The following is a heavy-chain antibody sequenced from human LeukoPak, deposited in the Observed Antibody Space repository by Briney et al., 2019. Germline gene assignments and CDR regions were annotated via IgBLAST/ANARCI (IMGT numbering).Heavy chain of an antibody. J-gene: IGHJ4*02. D-gene: IGHD6-19*01. Sequence: GGSLRLSCAASGFTVSSYAMSWVRQAPGKGLEWVSAISGGGGGTYYADSVKGRFTISRDNSKNTLYLQMNSLRAEDTAVYYCAKQQWLVDYWGQGTLVTVSS. CDR1: GFTVSSYA. CDR2: ISGGGGGT. V-gene: IGHV3-23*01. CDR3: AKQQWLVDY.